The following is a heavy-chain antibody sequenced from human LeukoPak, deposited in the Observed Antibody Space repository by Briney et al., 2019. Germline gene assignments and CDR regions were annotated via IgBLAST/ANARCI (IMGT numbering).Heavy chain of an antibody. Sequence: SVKVSRKVSGGTFSSYAISWVRQAPGQGLEWMGGIIPIFDTANYAQKFQDRVKITADESSSTAYMELISLRSEDTAVYYCARELTTGNGYAWGQGTLVTVSS. J-gene: IGHJ4*02. V-gene: IGHV1-69*13. CDR2: IIPIFDTA. CDR1: GGTFSSYA. CDR3: ARELTTGNGYA. D-gene: IGHD5-12*01.